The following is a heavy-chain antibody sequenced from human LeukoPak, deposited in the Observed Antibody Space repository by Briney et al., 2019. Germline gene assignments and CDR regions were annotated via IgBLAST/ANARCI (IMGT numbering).Heavy chain of an antibody. CDR1: ADSLSSGGHY. D-gene: IGHD3-10*01. CDR3: ARGGNRFGGFYFDY. J-gene: IGHJ4*02. V-gene: IGHV4-31*03. CDR2: IHHSGSS. Sequence: PSQTLSLTCTVSADSLSSGGHYWAWIRQLPGDGLESIGFIHHSGSSRHNPSLKDRVAISVDASRKQFALRLSSVTAADTAIYYCARGGNRFGGFYFDYWGQGSQVIVSS.